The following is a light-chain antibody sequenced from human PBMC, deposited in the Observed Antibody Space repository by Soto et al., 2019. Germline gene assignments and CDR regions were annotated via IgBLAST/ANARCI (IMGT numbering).Light chain of an antibody. CDR2: DVT. CDR3: ASYGGYYVV. J-gene: IGLJ2*01. Sequence: QSALTQPPSASGSPGQSVAISCTGTSSDVGGYDYVSWFQQNPGKAPKLMIYDVTKRPSGVPDRFSGSKSGNTASLTVSGLHAEDEAYYYCASYGGYYVVFGGGTKLTVL. V-gene: IGLV2-8*01. CDR1: SSDVGGYDY.